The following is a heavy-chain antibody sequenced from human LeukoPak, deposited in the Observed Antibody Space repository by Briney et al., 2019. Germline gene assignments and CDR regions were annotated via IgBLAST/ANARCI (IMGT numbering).Heavy chain of an antibody. CDR3: AKYWDSSGWYSYYFDY. Sequence: GGSLRLSCAASGFTFSSYAMSWVRQAPGKGLEWVSAISGSGGSTYYADSVKGRFTISRDNSKNTLYLQMNSLRAEDTAVYYCAKYWDSSGWYSYYFDYWGQGTLVTVSS. CDR1: GFTFSSYA. J-gene: IGHJ4*02. CDR2: ISGSGGST. D-gene: IGHD6-19*01. V-gene: IGHV3-23*01.